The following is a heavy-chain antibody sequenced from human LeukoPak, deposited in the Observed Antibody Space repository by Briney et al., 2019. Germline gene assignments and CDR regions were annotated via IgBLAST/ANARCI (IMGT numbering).Heavy chain of an antibody. CDR3: ARVVSIRSIAAAGV. CDR2: MNPNSGNT. CDR1: RYTFTSYD. Sequence: GASVKVSCKASRYTFTSYDINWVRQATGQGLEWMGWMNPNSGNTGYAQKFQGRVTMTRNTSISTAYMELSSLRSEDTAVYYCARVVSIRSIAAAGVWGQGTTVTVSS. V-gene: IGHV1-8*01. D-gene: IGHD6-13*01. J-gene: IGHJ6*02.